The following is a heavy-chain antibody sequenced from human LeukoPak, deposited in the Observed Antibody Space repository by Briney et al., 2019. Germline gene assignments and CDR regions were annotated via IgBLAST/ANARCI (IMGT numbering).Heavy chain of an antibody. J-gene: IGHJ4*02. Sequence: SETLSLTCTVSGYSISSGYFWGWIRQPPGKGQESIGSIHHSGGTFYNPSLKSRVTISVDTSKNQFSLKLSSVTAADTAVYYCARYYYGSGSYYPDAPLGWGQGTLVTVSS. CDR2: IHHSGGT. D-gene: IGHD3-10*01. CDR1: GYSISSGYF. V-gene: IGHV4-38-2*02. CDR3: ARYYYGSGSYYPDAPLG.